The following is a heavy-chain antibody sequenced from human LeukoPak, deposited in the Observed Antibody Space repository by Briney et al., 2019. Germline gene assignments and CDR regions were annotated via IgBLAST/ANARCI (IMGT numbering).Heavy chain of an antibody. V-gene: IGHV1-69*01. CDR1: GGTFSSYA. Sequence: ASVKVSCKASGGTFSSYAISWVRQAPGQGLEWMGGIIPIFGTANYAQKFQGRVTITADESTSTAYMELSSLRSEDTAVYYCASGYYDFWRWFDPWGQGTLVTVSS. CDR3: ASGYYDFWRWFDP. D-gene: IGHD3-3*01. CDR2: IIPIFGTA. J-gene: IGHJ5*02.